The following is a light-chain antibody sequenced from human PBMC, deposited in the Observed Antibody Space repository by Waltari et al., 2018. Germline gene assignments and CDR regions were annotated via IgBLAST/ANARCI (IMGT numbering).Light chain of an antibody. CDR2: EVT. CDR1: SSDLGAYNY. V-gene: IGLV2-8*01. CDR3: CSYTDRSTMV. Sequence: SALTQPPSASGSPGQSVSISCTGTSSDLGAYNYVSWYQQPPGKAPRLMIYEVTKRPSGVPDRFSGSKSGNTASLTVSGLQTEDEADYYCCSYTDRSTMVFGAGTKLTVL. J-gene: IGLJ3*02.